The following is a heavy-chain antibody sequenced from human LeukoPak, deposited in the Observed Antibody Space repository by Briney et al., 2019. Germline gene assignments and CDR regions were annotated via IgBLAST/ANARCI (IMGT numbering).Heavy chain of an antibody. Sequence: SETLSLTCTVSGGSISSYYWSWIRQPPGKGLEWIGYIYYSGSTNYNPSLKSRVTISVDTSKNQFSLKLSSVTAADTAAYYCARRIVVVTDDAFDIWGQGTMVTVSS. CDR2: IYYSGST. CDR3: ARRIVVVTDDAFDI. J-gene: IGHJ3*02. D-gene: IGHD3-22*01. CDR1: GGSISSYY. V-gene: IGHV4-59*01.